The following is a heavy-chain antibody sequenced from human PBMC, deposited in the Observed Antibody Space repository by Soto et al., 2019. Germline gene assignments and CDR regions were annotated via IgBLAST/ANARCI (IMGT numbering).Heavy chain of an antibody. Sequence: ASVKVSCKVSGCTLTELSMHWVRQAPGKGLEWMGGFDPEDGETIYAQKFQGRVTMTEDTSTDTAYMELSSLRSEDTAVYYCATRKDYYDSSGYSWWGQGTLVTVSS. J-gene: IGHJ4*02. V-gene: IGHV1-24*01. D-gene: IGHD3-22*01. CDR1: GCTLTELS. CDR3: ATRKDYYDSSGYSW. CDR2: FDPEDGET.